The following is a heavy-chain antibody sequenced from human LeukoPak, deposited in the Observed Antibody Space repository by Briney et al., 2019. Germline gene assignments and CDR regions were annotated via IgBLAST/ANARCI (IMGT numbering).Heavy chain of an antibody. CDR1: GFSFSTYW. Sequence: GGSLRLSCAASGFSFSTYWMHWVRQAPGKGLVWVSNINDSGSSTKYADAVKGRVTVSRDNAKNTLYLQMKNLRAEDTAVYYCARRGKVVTGLDSWGQGALVTVFS. CDR3: ARRGKVVTGLDS. V-gene: IGHV3-74*03. D-gene: IGHD2-21*02. CDR2: INDSGSST. J-gene: IGHJ4*02.